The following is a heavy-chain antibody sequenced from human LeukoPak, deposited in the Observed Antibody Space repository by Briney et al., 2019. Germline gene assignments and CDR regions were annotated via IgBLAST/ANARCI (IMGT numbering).Heavy chain of an antibody. CDR2: ISSSSSYI. V-gene: IGHV3-21*01. CDR1: GFTFSTYR. J-gene: IGHJ4*02. CDR3: ARDKDVYFDY. Sequence: GGSLRLSCVGTGFTFSTYRMNWVRQAPGKGLEWVSSISSSSSYIYYVDSVKVRITISRDNAKNSLYLQMNSLRVEDTAVYYCARDKDVYFDYWGQGTLVTVSS.